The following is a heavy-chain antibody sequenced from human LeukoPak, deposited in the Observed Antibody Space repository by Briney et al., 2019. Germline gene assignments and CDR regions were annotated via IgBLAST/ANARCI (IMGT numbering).Heavy chain of an antibody. D-gene: IGHD6-19*01. Sequence: ASVNVSCKASGYTFTSYGISWVRQAPGQGLEWMGWISAYNGNTNYAQKLHGRVTMTTDTSTSTAYMELRSLRSDATAVYYCAKDSKVPQWLAYYYGMDVWGQGTTVTVSS. V-gene: IGHV1-18*01. CDR2: ISAYNGNT. CDR3: AKDSKVPQWLAYYYGMDV. CDR1: GYTFTSYG. J-gene: IGHJ6*02.